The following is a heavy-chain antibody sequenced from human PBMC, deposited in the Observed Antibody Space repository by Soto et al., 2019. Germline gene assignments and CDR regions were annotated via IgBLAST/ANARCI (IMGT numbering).Heavy chain of an antibody. Sequence: GESLKISCKGSGYNFAGYWIAWVRQMPGKGLELMGIIYPSDSDTRYRPSFQGQVTISADKSISSAYLQWSSLRASDTAMYYCARGGVSTRTFDYWGQGTPDTVSS. J-gene: IGHJ4*02. CDR2: IYPSDSDT. D-gene: IGHD3-3*01. CDR1: GYNFAGYW. V-gene: IGHV5-51*01. CDR3: ARGGVSTRTFDY.